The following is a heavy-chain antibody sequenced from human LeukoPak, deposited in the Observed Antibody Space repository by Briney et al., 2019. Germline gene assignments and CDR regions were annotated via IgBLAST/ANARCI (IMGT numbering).Heavy chain of an antibody. CDR2: ISAYNGNT. CDR1: GYTFTNYA. V-gene: IGHV1-18*01. CDR3: ATYRRGYFDRRAFDI. D-gene: IGHD3-3*01. Sequence: ASVTVSCKASGYTFTNYAISWVRQAPGQGLEWMGRISAYNGNTNYAQNLQGRVTMTTDTSTSTAYMELSSLRSEDTAVYYCATYRRGYFDRRAFDIWGQGTMVTVSS. J-gene: IGHJ3*02.